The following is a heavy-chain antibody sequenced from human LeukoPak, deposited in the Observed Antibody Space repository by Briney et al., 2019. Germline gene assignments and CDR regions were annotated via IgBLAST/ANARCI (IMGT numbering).Heavy chain of an antibody. Sequence: GGSLRLSCAASGFSFRSHGMNWVRQAPGKGLEWVSGISPRGDITYYKDSVRGRFTISRDNFKNTVSLQLNSLRAEDTAMYYCAKDDDWGRYNHWGQGTLVTVSS. CDR1: GFSFRSHG. V-gene: IGHV3-23*01. J-gene: IGHJ1*01. D-gene: IGHD3-16*01. CDR2: ISPRGDIT. CDR3: AKDDDWGRYNH.